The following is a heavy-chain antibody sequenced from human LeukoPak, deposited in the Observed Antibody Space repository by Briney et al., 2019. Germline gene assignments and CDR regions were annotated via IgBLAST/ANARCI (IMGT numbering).Heavy chain of an antibody. V-gene: IGHV3-9*03. CDR1: GFTFDDYA. Sequence: GGSLRLTCAASGFTFDDYAMHWVRQAPGKGLEWVSGISWNSGSIGYADSVKGRFTISRDNAKNSLYLQMGSLRAEDMALYYCAKDIADSGYDSGGFDYWGQGTLVTVSS. J-gene: IGHJ4*02. CDR2: ISWNSGSI. CDR3: AKDIADSGYDSGGFDY. D-gene: IGHD5-12*01.